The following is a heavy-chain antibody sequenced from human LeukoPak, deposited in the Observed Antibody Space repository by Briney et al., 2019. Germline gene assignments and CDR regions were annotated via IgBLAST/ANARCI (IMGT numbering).Heavy chain of an antibody. V-gene: IGHV3-23*01. Sequence: GGSLRLSCAASGFTFSNYAMGWVRQAPGKGLDWVSSISASGDTTYYADSVKGRFTISRDSSKNTLYLQMNRLKTEDTAVYYCTTDPIELPSLDYWGQGTLVTVSS. CDR3: TTDPIELPSLDY. D-gene: IGHD2/OR15-2a*01. CDR2: ISASGDTT. CDR1: GFTFSNYA. J-gene: IGHJ4*02.